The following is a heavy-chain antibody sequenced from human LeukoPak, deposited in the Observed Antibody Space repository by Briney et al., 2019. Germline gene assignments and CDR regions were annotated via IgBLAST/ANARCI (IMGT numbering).Heavy chain of an antibody. J-gene: IGHJ4*02. CDR2: IYHSGST. Sequence: SETLSLTCTVSGGSISSGGYSWSWIRQPPGKGLEWIGYIYHSGSTYYNPSLKSRVTISVDRSKNQFSLKLSSVTAADTAVYYCARVGGGYCSSTSCYPHYFDYWGQGTLVTVSS. D-gene: IGHD2-2*01. V-gene: IGHV4-30-2*01. CDR1: GGSISSGGYS. CDR3: ARVGGGYCSSTSCYPHYFDY.